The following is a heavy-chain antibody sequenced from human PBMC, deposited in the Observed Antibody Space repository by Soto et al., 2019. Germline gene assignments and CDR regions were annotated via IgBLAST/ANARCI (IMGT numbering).Heavy chain of an antibody. CDR3: ASPAKNNYDFWSGSPGLYFQH. V-gene: IGHV3-30-3*01. J-gene: IGHJ1*01. Sequence: GGSLRLSCAASGFTFSSYAMHWVRQAPGKGLEWVAVISYDGSNKYYADSVKGRFTISRDNSKNTLYLQMNSLRAEDTAVYYCASPAKNNYDFWSGSPGLYFQHWGQGTLVTVSS. CDR2: ISYDGSNK. D-gene: IGHD3-3*01. CDR1: GFTFSSYA.